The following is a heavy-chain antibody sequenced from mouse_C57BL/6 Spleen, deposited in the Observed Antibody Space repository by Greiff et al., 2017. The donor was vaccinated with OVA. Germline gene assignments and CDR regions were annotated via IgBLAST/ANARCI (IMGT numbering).Heavy chain of an antibody. D-gene: IGHD1-2*01. CDR3: ARSDGYYAMDY. J-gene: IGHJ4*01. V-gene: IGHV7-3*01. Sequence: EVKLVESGGGLVQPGGSLSLSCAASGFTFTDYYMSWVRQPPGKALEWLGFIRNKANGYTTEYSASVKGRFNISRDNSQSILYLQMNALRAEDSATYYCARSDGYYAMDYWGQGTSVTVSS. CDR2: IRNKANGYTT. CDR1: GFTFTDYY.